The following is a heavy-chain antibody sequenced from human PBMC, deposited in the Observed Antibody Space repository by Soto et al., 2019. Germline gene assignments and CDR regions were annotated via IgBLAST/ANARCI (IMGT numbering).Heavy chain of an antibody. CDR3: AKDQRFLDY. J-gene: IGHJ4*02. D-gene: IGHD3-3*01. CDR2: ISGSGDTS. Sequence: GGSLRLSCAASGFTFSSCAMSWVRQAPGKGLEWVSTISGSGDTSYYADSVKGRFSISRDNSKNTLYLQMNSLRAEDTAVYYCAKDQRFLDYWGQGTLVTVSS. CDR1: GFTFSSCA. V-gene: IGHV3-23*01.